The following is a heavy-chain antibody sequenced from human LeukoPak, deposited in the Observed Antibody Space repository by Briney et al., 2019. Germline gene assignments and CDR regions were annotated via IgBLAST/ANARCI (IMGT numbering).Heavy chain of an antibody. V-gene: IGHV3-48*03. J-gene: IGHJ6*03. CDR3: ARDPYSGGYWNYYYYYMDV. CDR1: GFTFSSYE. CDR2: ISSSGSTI. D-gene: IGHD1-26*01. Sequence: GGSLRLSCAASGFTFSSYEMNWVRQAPGKGLEWVSYISSSGSTIYYADSVKGRFTISRDNAKNSLFLQMNSLTAEDTAVYYCARDPYSGGYWNYYYYYMDVWGKGTTVTISS.